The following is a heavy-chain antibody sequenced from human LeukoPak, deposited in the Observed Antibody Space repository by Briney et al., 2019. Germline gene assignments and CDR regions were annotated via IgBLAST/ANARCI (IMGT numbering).Heavy chain of an antibody. V-gene: IGHV4-34*01. Sequence: SETLSLTCAVYGGSFSGYYWSWIRQPPGKGLEWIGEINHSGSTNYNPSLKSRVTISVDTSKNQFSLKLSSVTAADTAVYYCARQPSSRRITMIVVVPPRPPKRGYFDYWGQGTLVTVSS. J-gene: IGHJ4*02. CDR3: ARQPSSRRITMIVVVPPRPPKRGYFDY. D-gene: IGHD3-22*01. CDR1: GGSFSGYY. CDR2: INHSGST.